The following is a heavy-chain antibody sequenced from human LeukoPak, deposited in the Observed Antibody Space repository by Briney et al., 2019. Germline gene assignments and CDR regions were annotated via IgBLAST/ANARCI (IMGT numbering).Heavy chain of an antibody. Sequence: GGSLRLSCAASGFTFSGSAMHWVRQASGKGLEWVGRIRSKANSYATAYAASVKGRFTISRDDSKNTAYLQMNSLKTEDTAVYYCARTRGYSGYDGYWGQGTLVIVSS. J-gene: IGHJ4*02. CDR3: ARTRGYSGYDGY. D-gene: IGHD5-12*01. CDR1: GFTFSGSA. V-gene: IGHV3-73*01. CDR2: IRSKANSYAT.